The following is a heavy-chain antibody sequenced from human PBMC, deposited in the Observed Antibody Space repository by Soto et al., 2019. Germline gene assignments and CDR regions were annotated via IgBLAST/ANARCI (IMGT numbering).Heavy chain of an antibody. CDR3: ARGHPLRFLQWLLPPRYYYSFMAL. Sequence: WNQQHPGKGLEWIGYIYYSGSTYYNPSLKSRVTISVDTSKNQFSLKLSSVTAADTAVYYCARGHPLRFLQWLLPPRYYYSFMALWGKRT. D-gene: IGHD3-3*01. J-gene: IGHJ6*03. CDR2: IYYSGST. V-gene: IGHV4-31*02.